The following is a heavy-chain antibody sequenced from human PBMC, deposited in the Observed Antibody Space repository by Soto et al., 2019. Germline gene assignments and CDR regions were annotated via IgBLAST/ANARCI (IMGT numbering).Heavy chain of an antibody. CDR1: GGSINSYY. Sequence: SETLSLTCTVSGGSINSYYWSWIRQPPGKGLEWIGYIYYSGSTNYNPSLKSRVTISVDTSKNQFSLKLSSVTAADTAVYYCARDVGYCSGGSCGNWFDPWGQGTLVTVSS. D-gene: IGHD2-15*01. J-gene: IGHJ5*02. CDR3: ARDVGYCSGGSCGNWFDP. CDR2: IYYSGST. V-gene: IGHV4-59*01.